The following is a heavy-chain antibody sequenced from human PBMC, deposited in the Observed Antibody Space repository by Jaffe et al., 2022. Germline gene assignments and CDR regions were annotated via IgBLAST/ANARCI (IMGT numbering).Heavy chain of an antibody. J-gene: IGHJ6*03. Sequence: EVQLVETGGGLIQPGGSLRLSCAASGFSVSNNYMSWVRQAPGKGLEWVSVMYRGTSTYYTDSVKGRFTISRDTFKNMLYIQMNSLRAEDTAVYYCARVWAGPKYYYYMDVWGKGTTVTVSS. V-gene: IGHV3-53*02. CDR1: GFSVSNNY. D-gene: IGHD6-19*01. CDR3: ARVWAGPKYYYYMDV. CDR2: MYRGTST.